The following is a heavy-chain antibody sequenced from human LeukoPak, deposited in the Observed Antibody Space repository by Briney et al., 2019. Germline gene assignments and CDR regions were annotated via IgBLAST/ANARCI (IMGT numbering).Heavy chain of an antibody. D-gene: IGHD3-10*01. CDR2: ISAYNGNT. Sequence: ASVKVSCKASGYTFTSYGISWVRQAPGQGLEWMGWISAYNGNTNYAQKLQGRATMTTDTSTSTAYMELRSLRSDDTAVYYCARDLWAPIKLLWFGELSWRFDYWGQGTLVTVSS. CDR3: ARDLWAPIKLLWFGELSWRFDY. CDR1: GYTFTSYG. V-gene: IGHV1-18*01. J-gene: IGHJ4*02.